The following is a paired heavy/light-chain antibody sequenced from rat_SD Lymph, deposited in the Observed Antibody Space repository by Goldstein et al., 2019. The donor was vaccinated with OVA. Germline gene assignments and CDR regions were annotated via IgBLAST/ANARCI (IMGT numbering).Light chain of an antibody. V-gene: IGKV22S4*01. CDR3: LQHNSWPYT. CDR2: NAN. J-gene: IGKJ2-3*01. CDR1: QNINRY. Sequence: DIQMTQSPSFLSASVGDRVTINCKASQNINRYLNWYQQKLGEAPKLLIYNANSLQTGIPSRFSGSGSGTDFTLTISSLQPEDVATYFCLQHNSWPYTFGAGTKLELK.
Heavy chain of an antibody. D-gene: IGHD1-2*01. CDR1: GFSLNTYGMG. J-gene: IGHJ3*01. V-gene: IGHV8-23*01. CDR3: VHTEFTIAAPLFAY. Sequence: QVTLKESGPGILQPSHTLSLTCSFSGFSLNTYGMGVSWIRQPSGKGLEWLATIWWNGNPYNNTSLKSRLTVSKDTSNNQAFLKVTSVDTADTATYYCVHTEFTIAAPLFAYWGQGTLVTVSS. CDR2: IWWNGNP.